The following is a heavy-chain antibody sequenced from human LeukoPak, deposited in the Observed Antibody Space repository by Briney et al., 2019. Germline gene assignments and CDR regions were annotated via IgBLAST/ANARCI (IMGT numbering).Heavy chain of an antibody. CDR1: GGSISSSSYY. D-gene: IGHD3-10*01. V-gene: IGHV4-61*02. CDR2: IYTSGST. J-gene: IGHJ6*03. Sequence: SETLSLTCTVSGGSISSSSYYWGWIRQPPGKGLEWIGRIYTSGSTNYNPSLKSRVTISVDTSKNQFSLKLSSVTAADTAVYYCASSRRFYGSGSYNYYYYYMDVWGKGTTVTISS. CDR3: ASSRRFYGSGSYNYYYYYMDV.